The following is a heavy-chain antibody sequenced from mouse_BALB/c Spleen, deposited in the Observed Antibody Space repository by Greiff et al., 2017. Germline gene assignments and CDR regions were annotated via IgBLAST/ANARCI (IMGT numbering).Heavy chain of an antibody. Sequence: EVQLVESGAELVKPGASVKLSCTASGFNIKDTYMHWVKQRPEQGLEWIGRIDPANGNTKYDPKFQGKATITADTSSNTAYMQLSSLTSEDTAVYYCAIDYDSYYAMDYWGQGTSVTVSS. CDR2: IDPANGNT. CDR1: GFNIKDTY. D-gene: IGHD2-4*01. CDR3: AIDYDSYYAMDY. J-gene: IGHJ4*01. V-gene: IGHV14-3*02.